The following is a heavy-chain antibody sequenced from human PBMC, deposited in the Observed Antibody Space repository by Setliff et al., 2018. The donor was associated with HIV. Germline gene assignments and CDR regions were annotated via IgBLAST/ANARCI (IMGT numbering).Heavy chain of an antibody. CDR1: GDSINTHY. D-gene: IGHD1-26*01. J-gene: IGHJ5*02. CDR3: ARSTVGAGTSFP. CDR2: ISHSGNT. Sequence: SEPLSLTCTVSGDSINTHYWSWIRQAPGKGLEWIGCISHSGNTNFNPSLNSRVTISVDTSKNQFSLRLTSVTAADTAIYYCARSTVGAGTSFPWGRGILVTVSS. V-gene: IGHV4-59*11.